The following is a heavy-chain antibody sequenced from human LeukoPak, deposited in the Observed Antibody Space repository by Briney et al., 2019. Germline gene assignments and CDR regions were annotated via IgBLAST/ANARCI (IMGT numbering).Heavy chain of an antibody. CDR2: IRYDGSNK. D-gene: IGHD3-22*01. V-gene: IGHV3-30*02. CDR3: ARGPGRGYYDSSGTSDGSDAFDI. J-gene: IGHJ3*02. Sequence: GGSLRLSCAASGFTFSSYGMHWVRQAPGKGLEWVAFIRYDGSNKYYADSVKGRFTISRDNSKNTLYLQMNSLRAEDTAVYYCARGPGRGYYDSSGTSDGSDAFDIWGQGTMVTVSS. CDR1: GFTFSSYG.